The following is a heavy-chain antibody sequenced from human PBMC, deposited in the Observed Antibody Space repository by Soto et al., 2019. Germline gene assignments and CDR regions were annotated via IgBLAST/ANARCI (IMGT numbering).Heavy chain of an antibody. V-gene: IGHV3-48*01. D-gene: IGHD1-1*01. CDR2: ISSSSSTI. Sequence: GGSLRLSCAASGFTFSSYSMNWVRQAPGKGLEWVSYISSSSSTIYYADSVKGRFTISRDNAKNSLYLQMNSLRAEDTAVYYCARPGTTGSVDAFDIWGQGTMVTVSS. CDR3: ARPGTTGSVDAFDI. J-gene: IGHJ3*02. CDR1: GFTFSSYS.